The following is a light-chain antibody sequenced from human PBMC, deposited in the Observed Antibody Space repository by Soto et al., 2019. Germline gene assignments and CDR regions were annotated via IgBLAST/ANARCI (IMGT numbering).Light chain of an antibody. V-gene: IGKV2-28*01. Sequence: DFVMTQSPLSLPVTPGEPASISCRSSQSLLHRNGYNYLDWYLQKPGQSPQVLIYLGSNRASGVADMFSGSGSGTDFTLKISRVESEDVGVYYCLQALQTPPTFGAGTRLEIK. CDR2: LGS. J-gene: IGKJ5*01. CDR1: QSLLHRNGYNY. CDR3: LQALQTPPT.